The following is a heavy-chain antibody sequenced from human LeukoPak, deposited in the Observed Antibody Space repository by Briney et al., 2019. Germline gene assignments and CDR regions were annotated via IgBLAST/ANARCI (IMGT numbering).Heavy chain of an antibody. V-gene: IGHV3-30*03. CDR2: ISYDGSDK. J-gene: IGHJ4*02. CDR1: GFTFRNYG. D-gene: IGHD3-10*01. CDR3: ASLRSGSGTFYNDY. Sequence: GGSLRLSCAASGFTFRNYGMQWVRQTPGKGLEWVTLISYDGSDKYYADSVKGGFSTSRDNSKNTLYLQMNSLRAEDTAVYYCASLRSGSGTFYNDYWGQGTLVTVSS.